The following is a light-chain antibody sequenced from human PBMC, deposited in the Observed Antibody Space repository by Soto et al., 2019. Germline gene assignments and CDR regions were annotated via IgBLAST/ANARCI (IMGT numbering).Light chain of an antibody. CDR2: GAS. CDR3: QQYGRSLLT. V-gene: IGKV3-20*01. Sequence: EIVLTQSPGTLSLSPGERATLSCRASQSVSSSYLAWYQQKPGQAPRLLIYGASSRATGIPDRFSGSGSGTDFTLTISRLEPADLAVYYCQQYGRSLLTFGPGTKVDIK. J-gene: IGKJ3*01. CDR1: QSVSSSY.